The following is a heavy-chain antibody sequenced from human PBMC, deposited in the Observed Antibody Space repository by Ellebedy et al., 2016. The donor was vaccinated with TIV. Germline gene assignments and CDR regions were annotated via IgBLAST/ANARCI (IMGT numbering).Heavy chain of an antibody. Sequence: SETLSLXCTVSGGSISSGDYYWSWIRQPPGKGLEWIGYIYYSGSTYYNPSLKSRLTILVDRSKNQFSLKLNSVTAADSAVYYCARVTGRYDMDVWGQGTTVTVSS. V-gene: IGHV4-30-4*01. CDR3: ARVTGRYDMDV. D-gene: IGHD2-15*01. J-gene: IGHJ6*02. CDR1: GGSISSGDYY. CDR2: IYYSGST.